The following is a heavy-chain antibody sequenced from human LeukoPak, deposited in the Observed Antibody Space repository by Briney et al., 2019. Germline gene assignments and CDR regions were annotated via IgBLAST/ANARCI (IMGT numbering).Heavy chain of an antibody. CDR1: GGTFSSYA. J-gene: IGHJ4*02. Sequence: SVKVSCKASGGTFSSYAISWVRQAPGQGLEWMGGIIPIFGTANYAQKFQGRVTITTDESTSTAYMELSSLRSEDTAVYYCAGSPKRGCCSSTSCYTAVYFDYWGQGTLVTVSS. CDR2: IIPIFGTA. D-gene: IGHD2-2*02. V-gene: IGHV1-69*05. CDR3: AGSPKRGCCSSTSCYTAVYFDY.